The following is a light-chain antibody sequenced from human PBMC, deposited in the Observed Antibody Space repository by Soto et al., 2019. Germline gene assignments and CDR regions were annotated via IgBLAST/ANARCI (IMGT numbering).Light chain of an antibody. V-gene: IGKV1-39*01. J-gene: IGKJ5*01. CDR2: AAS. CDR3: QQSYSTPS. Sequence: DIQMTQSPSTLSGSVGDRVTITCRASQSISSWLAWYQQKPGKAPELLIYAASSLQSGVPSRFSGSGSGTDFTLTISSLQPEDFATYYCQQSYSTPSFGQGTRLEIK. CDR1: QSISSW.